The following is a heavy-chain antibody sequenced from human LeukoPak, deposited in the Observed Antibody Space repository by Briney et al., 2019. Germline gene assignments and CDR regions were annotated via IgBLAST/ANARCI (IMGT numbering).Heavy chain of an antibody. V-gene: IGHV3-7*02. CDR3: AKAYGYCTTTSCSHEEFDY. CDR2: IRQDGSEK. Sequence: GGSLRLSCAGSGFSISPYWMSWVRRAPGKGLEWVANIRQDGSEKYFVDSVKGRFTISRDNAKNSLYLQMNSLRAEDTAVYYCAKAYGYCTTTSCSHEEFDYWGQGTLVTVSS. J-gene: IGHJ4*02. CDR1: GFSISPYW. D-gene: IGHD2-2*01.